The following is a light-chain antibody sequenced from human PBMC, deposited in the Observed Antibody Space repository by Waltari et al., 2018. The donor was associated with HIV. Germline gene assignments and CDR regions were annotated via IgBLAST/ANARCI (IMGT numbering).Light chain of an antibody. Sequence: EILMTQSPATLSVSPGGGATVSCRASESVHSNLAWFQQKPGQAPRLLFYAASTRATGLPDRFSASGSGTEFTLTISSLQSEDFALYFCQQYHKWPATFGQGTKLEIK. CDR2: AAS. J-gene: IGKJ2*01. CDR3: QQYHKWPAT. V-gene: IGKV3-15*01. CDR1: ESVHSN.